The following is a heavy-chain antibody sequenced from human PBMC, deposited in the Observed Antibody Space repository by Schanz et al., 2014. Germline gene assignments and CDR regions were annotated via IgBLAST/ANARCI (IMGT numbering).Heavy chain of an antibody. CDR3: ARDMTSMGESGFYYYGMDV. D-gene: IGHD1-26*01. Sequence: VHLVESGGGLVQPGGSLRLSCAASGFTVSSNYMSWVRQAPGKGLEWVAIIWYDGSNKYYAESVKGRFTISRDNPKNTLYLQMNSLRAEDTAVYYCARDMTSMGESGFYYYGMDVWGQGTTXTVSS. V-gene: IGHV3-33*08. J-gene: IGHJ6*02. CDR2: IWYDGSNK. CDR1: GFTVSSNY.